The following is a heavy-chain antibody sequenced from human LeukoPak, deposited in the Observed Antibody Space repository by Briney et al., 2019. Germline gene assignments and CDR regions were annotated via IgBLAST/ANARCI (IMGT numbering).Heavy chain of an antibody. D-gene: IGHD3-9*01. CDR2: ISGSGGST. J-gene: IGHJ4*02. V-gene: IGHV3-23*01. CDR1: GFTFSSYA. Sequence: GGFLRLSCAASGFTFSSYAMSWVRQAPGKGLEWVSAISGSGGSTYYADSVKGRFTISRDNSKNTLYLQMNSLRAEDTAVYYCATRYYDILTGYQYYFDYWGQGTLVTVSS. CDR3: ATRYYDILTGYQYYFDY.